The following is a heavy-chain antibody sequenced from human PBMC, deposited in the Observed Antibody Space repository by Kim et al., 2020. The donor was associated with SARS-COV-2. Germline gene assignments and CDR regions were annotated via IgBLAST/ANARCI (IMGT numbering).Heavy chain of an antibody. D-gene: IGHD6-19*01. CDR1: GFTFSSYG. CDR3: AKDSHRIAVAGLPFQH. Sequence: GGSLRLSCAASGFTFSSYGMHWVRQAPGKGLEWVAVISYDGSNKYYADSVKGRFTISRDNSKNTLYLQMNSLRAEDTAVYYCAKDSHRIAVAGLPFQHWG. CDR2: ISYDGSNK. V-gene: IGHV3-30*18. J-gene: IGHJ1*01.